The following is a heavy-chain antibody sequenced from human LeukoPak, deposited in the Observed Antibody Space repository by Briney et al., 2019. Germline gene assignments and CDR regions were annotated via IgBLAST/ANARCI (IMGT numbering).Heavy chain of an antibody. CDR1: GGSISSGGYS. Sequence: SETLSLTCAVSGGSISSGGYSWSWIRQPPGKGLEWIGYIYHSGSTYHNPSLKSRVTISVDRSKNQFSLKLSSVTAADTAVYYCARGGCSSTSCYVPGDAFDIWGQGTMVTVSS. CDR2: IYHSGST. J-gene: IGHJ3*02. V-gene: IGHV4-30-2*01. D-gene: IGHD2-2*01. CDR3: ARGGCSSTSCYVPGDAFDI.